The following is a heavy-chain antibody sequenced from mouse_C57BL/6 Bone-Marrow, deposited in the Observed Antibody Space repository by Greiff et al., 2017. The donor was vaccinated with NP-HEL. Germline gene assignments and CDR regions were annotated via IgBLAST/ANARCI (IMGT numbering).Heavy chain of an antibody. Sequence: EVQLQQSGPGLAKPSQTLSLTCSVTGYSITSDYWNWIRKFPGNKLEYMVYISYSGSTYYNPSLKSRISITRDTSKNQYYLQLNSVTTEDTATYYCARSPLWLRRNYYAMDYWGQGTSVTVSS. J-gene: IGHJ4*01. D-gene: IGHD2-2*01. CDR3: ARSPLWLRRNYYAMDY. CDR2: ISYSGST. CDR1: GYSITSDY. V-gene: IGHV3-8*01.